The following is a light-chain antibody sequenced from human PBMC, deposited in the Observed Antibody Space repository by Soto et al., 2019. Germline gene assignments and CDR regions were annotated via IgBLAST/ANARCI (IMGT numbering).Light chain of an antibody. CDR3: ASFTTISTRV. CDR2: EVN. J-gene: IGLJ1*01. CDR1: SSDIGAYNY. V-gene: IGLV2-14*03. Sequence: QSALTQPASVSGSPGQSITVSCTGTSSDIGAYNYVSWYQQHPGKAPKVIIYEVNNRPSGVSHRFSGSKSGNTASLTISGLHAEDEADYYCASFTTISTRVFGTGTKLTVL.